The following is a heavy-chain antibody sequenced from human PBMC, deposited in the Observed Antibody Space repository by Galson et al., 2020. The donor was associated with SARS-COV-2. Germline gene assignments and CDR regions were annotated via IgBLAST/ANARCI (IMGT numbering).Heavy chain of an antibody. CDR2: ISVSGGGT. D-gene: IGHD3-16*02. V-gene: IGHV3-23*01. J-gene: IGHJ4*01. CDR1: GFTFSSDA. CDR3: AKGVSSLSY. Sequence: GSLRLSCAASGFTFSSDAMSWVRQAPGKGLEWDSVISVSGGGTYYADPVQGRFAISRDNSNNTLYLQMNSLRAEDTAVDYCAKGVSSLSYWGHGTLVTVSS.